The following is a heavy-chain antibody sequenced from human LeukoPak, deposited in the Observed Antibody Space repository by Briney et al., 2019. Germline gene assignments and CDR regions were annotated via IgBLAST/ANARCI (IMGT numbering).Heavy chain of an antibody. CDR2: ISGSGGST. J-gene: IGHJ4*02. Sequence: EPGGSLRLSCAASGFTFSSYAMSWVRQAPGKGLEWVSAISGSGGSTYYADSVKGRFTISRDNSKNTLYLQMNSLRAEDTAVYYCAKEVNYDFWSSYYGGVDYWGQGTLVTVSS. CDR3: AKEVNYDFWSSYYGGVDY. CDR1: GFTFSSYA. D-gene: IGHD3-3*01. V-gene: IGHV3-23*01.